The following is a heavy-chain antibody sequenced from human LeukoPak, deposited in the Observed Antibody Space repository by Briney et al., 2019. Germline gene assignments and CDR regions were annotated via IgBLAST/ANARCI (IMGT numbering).Heavy chain of an antibody. CDR1: GFTFSSYA. D-gene: IGHD3-22*01. Sequence: GGFLRLSCAASGFTFSSYAMSWVRQAPGKGLEWVSAISGSGGSTYYADSVKGRFTISRDNSKNTLYLQMNSLRAEDTAVYYCAKGDYDSSGYYYFDYWGQGTLVTVSS. CDR3: AKGDYDSSGYYYFDY. CDR2: ISGSGGST. V-gene: IGHV3-23*01. J-gene: IGHJ4*02.